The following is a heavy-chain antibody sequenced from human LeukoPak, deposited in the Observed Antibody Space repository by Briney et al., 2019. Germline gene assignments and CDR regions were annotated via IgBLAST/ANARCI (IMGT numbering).Heavy chain of an antibody. J-gene: IGHJ4*02. D-gene: IGHD3-22*01. CDR2: INHSGST. V-gene: IGHV4-34*01. CDR3: ARDYDSSGPAGY. CDR1: GGSISSYY. Sequence: SETLSLTCTVSGGSISSYYWSWIRQPAGKGLEWIGEINHSGSTNYNPSLKSRVTISVDTSKNQFSLRLSSVTAADTAVYYCARDYDSSGPAGYWGQGTLVTVSS.